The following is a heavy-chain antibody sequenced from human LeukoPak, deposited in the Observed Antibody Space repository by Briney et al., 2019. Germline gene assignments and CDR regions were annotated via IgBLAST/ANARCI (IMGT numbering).Heavy chain of an antibody. D-gene: IGHD4-17*01. J-gene: IGHJ6*02. Sequence: PGGSLRLSCAASGFTFSSYGMHWVRQAPGKGLEWAAVISYDGSNKYYADSVKGRFTISRDNSKNSLYLQMNSLRAEDTAVYYCARDQGPGDPLHYYGMDVWGQGTTVTVSS. CDR2: ISYDGSNK. V-gene: IGHV3-30*03. CDR3: ARDQGPGDPLHYYGMDV. CDR1: GFTFSSYG.